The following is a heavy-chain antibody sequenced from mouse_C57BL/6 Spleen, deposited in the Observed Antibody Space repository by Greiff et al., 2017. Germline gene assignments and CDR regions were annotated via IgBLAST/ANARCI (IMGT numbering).Heavy chain of an antibody. V-gene: IGHV10-3*01. D-gene: IGHD2-4*01. CDR3: VRGEGLYDYDGDGGFAY. Sequence: EVMLVESGGGLVQPKGSLKLSCAASGFTFNTYAMHWVRQAPGKGLEWVARIRSKSSNYATYYADSVKDRFTISRDDSQSMLYLQMNNLKTEDTAMYYCVRGEGLYDYDGDGGFAYWGQGTLVTVSA. CDR1: GFTFNTYA. CDR2: IRSKSSNYAT. J-gene: IGHJ3*01.